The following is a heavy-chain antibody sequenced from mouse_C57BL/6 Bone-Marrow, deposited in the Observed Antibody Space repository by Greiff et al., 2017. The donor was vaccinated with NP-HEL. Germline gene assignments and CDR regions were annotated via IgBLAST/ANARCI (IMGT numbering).Heavy chain of an antibody. J-gene: IGHJ1*03. CDR2: INPGSGGT. Sequence: QVQLKESGAELVRPGTSVKVSCKASGYAFTNYLIEWVKQRPGQGLEWIGVINPGSGGTNYNEKFKGKATLTADKSSSTAYMQLSSLTSEDSAVYFCAGGSSYCWYFDVWGTGTTVTVSS. V-gene: IGHV1-54*01. CDR3: AGGSSYCWYFDV. D-gene: IGHD1-1*01. CDR1: GYAFTNYL.